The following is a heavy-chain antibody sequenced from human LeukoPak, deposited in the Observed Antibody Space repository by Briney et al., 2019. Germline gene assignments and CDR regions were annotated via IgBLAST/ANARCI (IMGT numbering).Heavy chain of an antibody. Sequence: GESLKISCKGSGYSFTSYWSGWVRQMPGKGLEWMGIIYPGDSDTRYSPSFQGLVTISADKSISTAYLQWSSLKASDTAMYYCAYSGSYYNPPFQYWGQGTLVTVSS. V-gene: IGHV5-51*01. J-gene: IGHJ4*02. CDR3: AYSGSYYNPPFQY. CDR1: GYSFTSYW. D-gene: IGHD3-10*01. CDR2: IYPGDSDT.